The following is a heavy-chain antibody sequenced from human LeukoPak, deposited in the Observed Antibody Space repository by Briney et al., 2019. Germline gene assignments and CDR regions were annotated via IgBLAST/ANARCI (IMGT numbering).Heavy chain of an antibody. CDR1: GGSFSGYY. Sequence: SETLSLTCAVYGGSFSGYYWSWIRQPPGKGLEWIGEINHSGSTNYNPSLKSRVTISVDTSKNQFSLKLSSVTAAVTAVYYCASGGRNCSGGSCYFDYRGQGTLVTVSS. J-gene: IGHJ4*02. D-gene: IGHD2-15*01. CDR3: ASGGRNCSGGSCYFDY. V-gene: IGHV4-34*01. CDR2: INHSGST.